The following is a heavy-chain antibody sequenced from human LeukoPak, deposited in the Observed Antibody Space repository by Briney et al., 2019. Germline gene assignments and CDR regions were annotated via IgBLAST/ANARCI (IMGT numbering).Heavy chain of an antibody. J-gene: IGHJ4*02. Sequence: GGSLRLSCAASGVTFSSYSMNWVRQAPGKGLEWVSSICSSSSYIYYEDSVKGRFTISRDNAKNSLYLQMTSLRAEDTAVNYCARDSFYYGSGIDYWGQGTLGTGSS. CDR2: ICSSSSYI. CDR1: GVTFSSYS. D-gene: IGHD3-10*01. CDR3: ARDSFYYGSGIDY. V-gene: IGHV3-21*01.